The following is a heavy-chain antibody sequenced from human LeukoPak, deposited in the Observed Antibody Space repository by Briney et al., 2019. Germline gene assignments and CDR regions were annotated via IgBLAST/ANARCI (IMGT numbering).Heavy chain of an antibody. CDR1: GFTFSSYG. CDR2: ISYDGSNK. Sequence: GGSLRLSCAASGFTFSSYGMHWVRQAPGKGLEWVAVISYDGSNKYYADSVKGRFTISRDNSKNTLYLQMNSLGAEDTAVYYCAKDLGYNWNYFDYWGQGTLVTVSS. J-gene: IGHJ4*02. D-gene: IGHD1-20*01. V-gene: IGHV3-30*18. CDR3: AKDLGYNWNYFDY.